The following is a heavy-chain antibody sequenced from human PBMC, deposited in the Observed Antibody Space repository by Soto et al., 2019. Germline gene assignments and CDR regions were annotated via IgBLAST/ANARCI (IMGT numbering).Heavy chain of an antibody. CDR2: INHSGST. V-gene: IGHV4-34*01. Sequence: SETLSLTCAVYGGSFSGYYWSWIRQPPGKGLEWIGEINHSGSTNYNPSLKSRVTISVDTSKNQFSLKLSSVTAADTAVYYCARGRRILRLINWFDPWGQGTLVTVSS. J-gene: IGHJ5*02. D-gene: IGHD2-15*01. CDR1: GGSFSGYY. CDR3: ARGRRILRLINWFDP.